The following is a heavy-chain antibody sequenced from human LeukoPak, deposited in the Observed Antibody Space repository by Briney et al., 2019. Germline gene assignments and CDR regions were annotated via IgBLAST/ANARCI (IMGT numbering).Heavy chain of an antibody. Sequence: GGSLRLSCAASGFTFSNYWMSWVRQAPGQGLEWVAHIKQDGSDKYYVNSVKGRFTLSRDNAKSSAYLQMSSLRDEDTAVYYCARYGSESYVTYGDYWGQGTLVTVSS. V-gene: IGHV3-7*01. CDR2: IKQDGSDK. CDR1: GFTFSNYW. D-gene: IGHD3-10*01. CDR3: ARYGSESYVTYGDY. J-gene: IGHJ4*02.